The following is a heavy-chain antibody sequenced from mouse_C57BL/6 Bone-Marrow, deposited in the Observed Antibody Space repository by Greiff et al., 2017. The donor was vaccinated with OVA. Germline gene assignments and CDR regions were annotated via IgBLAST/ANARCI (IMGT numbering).Heavy chain of an antibody. Sequence: VQLQQPWAELVRPGTSVKLSCKASGYTFTSYWMHWVKQRPGQGLEWIGVIDPSDSYTNYNQKFKGKATLTVDTSSSTAYMQRSSLTSEDSAVYYGERLYDGYYNFDYWGQGTTLTVSS. CDR1: GYTFTSYW. J-gene: IGHJ2*01. CDR3: ERLYDGYYNFDY. D-gene: IGHD2-3*01. CDR2: IDPSDSYT. V-gene: IGHV1-59*01.